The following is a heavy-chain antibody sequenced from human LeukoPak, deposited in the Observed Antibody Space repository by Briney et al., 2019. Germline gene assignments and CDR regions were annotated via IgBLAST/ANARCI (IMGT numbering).Heavy chain of an antibody. Sequence: SETLSLTCTVSGGSISDYYWNWIRQPPGKGLEWIGYIYYNGSTTDNTSLKSRVTMSVETAKNQFSLKLRSVTAADTAVYFCARGDFCSKSNCYLRPMDVWGKGTTVTVSS. CDR2: IYYNGST. J-gene: IGHJ6*03. CDR1: GGSISDYY. D-gene: IGHD3-3*01. V-gene: IGHV4-59*01. CDR3: ARGDFCSKSNCYLRPMDV.